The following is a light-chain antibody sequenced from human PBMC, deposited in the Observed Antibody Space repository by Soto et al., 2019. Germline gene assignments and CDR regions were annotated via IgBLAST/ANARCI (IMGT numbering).Light chain of an antibody. J-gene: IGKJ2*01. CDR3: QQYYNWPPYT. CDR1: QSVRSRY. CDR2: DAS. V-gene: IGKV3-15*01. Sequence: EIVLTQSPATLSLSPGERATLSCGASQSVRSRYLAWYQQKPGLAPRVLIYDASTRATGVPPRFSGSRSGTEFTLTISSLQSEDFAVYYCQQYYNWPPYTFGQGTKVDI.